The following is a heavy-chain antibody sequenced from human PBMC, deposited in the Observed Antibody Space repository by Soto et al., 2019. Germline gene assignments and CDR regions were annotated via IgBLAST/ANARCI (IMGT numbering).Heavy chain of an antibody. V-gene: IGHV1-18*01. CDR3: AVRGYSYGYTYFDY. Sequence: ASVKVSCKASGYTFTSYGISWVRQAPGQGLEWMGWISAYNGNTNYAQKLQGRVTMTTDTSTSTAYMELRSLRSDDTAVYYCAVRGYSYGYTYFDYWGQGTLVTVSS. CDR2: ISAYNGNT. J-gene: IGHJ4*02. CDR1: GYTFTSYG. D-gene: IGHD5-18*01.